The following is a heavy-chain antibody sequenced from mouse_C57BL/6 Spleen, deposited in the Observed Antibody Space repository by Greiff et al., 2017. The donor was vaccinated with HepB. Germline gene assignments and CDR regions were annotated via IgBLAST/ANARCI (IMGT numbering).Heavy chain of an antibody. CDR2: IDPENGDT. CDR3: TGADSSGYGFAY. V-gene: IGHV14-4*01. CDR1: GFNIKDDY. J-gene: IGHJ3*01. D-gene: IGHD3-2*02. Sequence: VHVKQSGAELVRPGASVKLSCTASGFNIKDDYMHWVKQRPEQGLEWIGWIDPENGDTEYASKFQGKATITADTSSNTAYLQLSSLTSEDTAVYYCTGADSSGYGFAYWGQGTLVTVSA.